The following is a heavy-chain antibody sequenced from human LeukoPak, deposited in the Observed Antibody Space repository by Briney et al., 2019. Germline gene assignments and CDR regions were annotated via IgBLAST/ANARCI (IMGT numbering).Heavy chain of an antibody. CDR1: GYTLTELS. D-gene: IGHD1-26*01. V-gene: IGHV1-24*01. CDR3: ATESGSYVYNFDY. Sequence: ASVKVSGKVSGYTLTELSMHWVRQAPGKGLEWMGGFDPEDGETIYAQRFQGRVTMTEDTSTDTAYMELSSLRSEDTAVYYCATESGSYVYNFDYWGQGTLVTVSS. J-gene: IGHJ4*02. CDR2: FDPEDGET.